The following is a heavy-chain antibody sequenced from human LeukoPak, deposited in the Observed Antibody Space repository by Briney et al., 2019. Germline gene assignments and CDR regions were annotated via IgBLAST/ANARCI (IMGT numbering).Heavy chain of an antibody. V-gene: IGHV4-39*01. CDR1: GGSISSSSYY. D-gene: IGHD3-22*01. J-gene: IGHJ4*02. CDR2: IYYSGST. Sequence: SETLSLTCTVSGGSISSSSYYWGWVRQPPGEGLEWIGTIYYSGSTYYNPSLKSRVTISVDTSKNQFSLKLSSVTAAETAVFYCATSYYYDFRQIDYWGQGTLVTVSS. CDR3: ATSYYYDFRQIDY.